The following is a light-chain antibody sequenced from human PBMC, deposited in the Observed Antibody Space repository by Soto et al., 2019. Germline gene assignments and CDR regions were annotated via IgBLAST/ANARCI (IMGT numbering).Light chain of an antibody. CDR1: QDITNY. CDR3: QQYDTLRVT. CDR2: DAS. Sequence: DIHMTQSPSSLSASVGDRVTITCQASQDITNYLNWYQQKPGKPPNLLIYDASNLETGVQSRFSGTGSVTDFPFTISSLHTEEIATEYCQQYDTLRVTFGPGSKVDIK. V-gene: IGKV1-33*01. J-gene: IGKJ3*01.